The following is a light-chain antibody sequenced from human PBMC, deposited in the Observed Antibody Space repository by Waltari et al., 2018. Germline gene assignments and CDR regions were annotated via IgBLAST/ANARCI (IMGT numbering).Light chain of an antibody. CDR3: QQYYSIPIT. V-gene: IGKV4-1*01. CDR1: PTVLYSFNNKNY. Sequence: DIVMTQSPSPVAVSLGERATIHCKSSPTVLYSFNNKNYVAWYQQKPGQPPKLLIYWASTRESGVPDRFSGSGSGTDFTLTISSLRAEDVAVYYCQQYYSIPITFGQGTRLEIK. CDR2: WAS. J-gene: IGKJ5*01.